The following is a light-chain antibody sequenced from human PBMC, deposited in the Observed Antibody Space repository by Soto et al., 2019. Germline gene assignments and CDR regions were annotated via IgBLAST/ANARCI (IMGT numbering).Light chain of an antibody. CDR1: SSDVGGYNY. J-gene: IGLJ2*01. V-gene: IGLV2-14*01. Sequence: QSVLTQPASVSGSPGQSITISCTGTSSDVGGYNYVSWYQQRPGKAPKLMIYDVSNRPSGVSNRFSGSKSGNTASLTISGLQAEDEADYYCSSYTSSSTLDKVFGGGTKLTVL. CDR2: DVS. CDR3: SSYTSSSTLDKV.